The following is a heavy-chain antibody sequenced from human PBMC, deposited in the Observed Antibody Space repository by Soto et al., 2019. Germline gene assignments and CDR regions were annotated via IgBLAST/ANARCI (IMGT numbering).Heavy chain of an antibody. D-gene: IGHD1-26*01. CDR2: VYYGENT. CDR1: GHSISSSTYY. CDR3: ARPQFSGTYHAPFKI. Sequence: QLQLQESGPGLVKPSETLSLTCTVSGHSISSSTYYWGWLRQPPGRGLEWIGSVYYGENTYYNPSLKSRVTISVDTSKNLFSLNLISVTAADTAMYYCARPQFSGTYHAPFKIWGPGTMVTVSS. V-gene: IGHV4-39*02. J-gene: IGHJ3*02.